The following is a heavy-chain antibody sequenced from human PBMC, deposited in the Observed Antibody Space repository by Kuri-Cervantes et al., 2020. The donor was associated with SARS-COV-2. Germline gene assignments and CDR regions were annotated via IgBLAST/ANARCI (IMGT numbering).Heavy chain of an antibody. D-gene: IGHD3-16*01. CDR1: GFTFSNYG. CDR2: ISGNGEKT. J-gene: IGHJ3*02. CDR3: AKVIYSGGGAFDI. Sequence: GGSLRLSCAASGFTFSNYGMNWVRQAPGKGLEWVSGISGNGEKTYYPDSVKGRFTISRDNSKDTLYLQMNSLRGEDTAIYYCAKVIYSGGGAFDIWGQGTVVTVSS. V-gene: IGHV3-23*01.